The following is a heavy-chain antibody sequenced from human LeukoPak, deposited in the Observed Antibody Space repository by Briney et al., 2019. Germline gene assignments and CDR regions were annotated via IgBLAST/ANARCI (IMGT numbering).Heavy chain of an antibody. CDR3: ARDRALLWFPNGMDV. V-gene: IGHV1-3*01. CDR2: INAGNGNT. J-gene: IGHJ6*02. CDR1: GYTFTSYG. Sequence: GASVKVSCKASGYTFTSYGISWVRQAPGQGLEWMGWINAGNGNTKYSQKFQGRVTITRDTSASTAYMELSSLRSEDTAVYYCARDRALLWFPNGMDVWGQGTTVTVSS. D-gene: IGHD3-10*01.